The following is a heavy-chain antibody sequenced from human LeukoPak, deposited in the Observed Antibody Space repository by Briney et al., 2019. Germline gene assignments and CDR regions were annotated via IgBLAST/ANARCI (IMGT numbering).Heavy chain of an antibody. Sequence: PSETLSLTCAVYGGSFSGYYWSWIRQPPGKGLEWIGEINHSGSTNYNPSLKSRVTISVDTSKNQFSLKLSSVTAADTAVYYCARGPRGIAVAGIGVPFGYWGQGTLVTVSS. CDR1: GGSFSGYY. V-gene: IGHV4-34*01. D-gene: IGHD6-19*01. CDR3: ARGPRGIAVAGIGVPFGY. CDR2: INHSGST. J-gene: IGHJ4*02.